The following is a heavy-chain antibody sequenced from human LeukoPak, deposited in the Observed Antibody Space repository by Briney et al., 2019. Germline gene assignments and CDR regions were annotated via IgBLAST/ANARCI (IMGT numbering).Heavy chain of an antibody. CDR2: IRNSGGVT. CDR3: AKGAQGGSGSYSWGTFDY. Sequence: GGSLRLSCATSGFTFNNYAMSWVRQAPGKGLEWVSGIRNSGGVTVYASSVQGRFTISRDNSKNTLYLQMNTLRAEDTAVYYCAKGAQGGSGSYSWGTFDYWGQGTLVTVSS. V-gene: IGHV3-23*01. D-gene: IGHD3-10*01. J-gene: IGHJ4*02. CDR1: GFTFNNYA.